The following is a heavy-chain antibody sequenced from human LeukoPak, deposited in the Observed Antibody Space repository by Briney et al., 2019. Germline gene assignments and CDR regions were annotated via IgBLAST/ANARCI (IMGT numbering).Heavy chain of an antibody. CDR1: GFTFSSYE. J-gene: IGHJ3*02. CDR2: ISSSGSTI. Sequence: GGSLRLSCAASGFTFSSYEMNWVRQAPGKGLEWVSYISSSGSTIYYADSVKGRFAISRDNAKNSLYLQMNSLRAEDTAVYYCARDRRRSVWGSYRPDDAFDIWGQGTMVTVSS. CDR3: ARDRRRSVWGSYRPDDAFDI. D-gene: IGHD3-16*02. V-gene: IGHV3-48*03.